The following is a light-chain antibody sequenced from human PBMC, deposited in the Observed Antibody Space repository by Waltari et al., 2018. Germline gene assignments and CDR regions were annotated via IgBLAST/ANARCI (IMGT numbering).Light chain of an antibody. CDR1: QNINTK. Sequence: DMQLTQSPSSLSASVGDRITIPCRASQNINTKLNWYQPKPVTAPKPLIYAASSLQSGVPSRFSGSSAGTDVTLTITSLQPEDFATYYCQQTFSTPWVFGQGTKVEIK. CDR3: QQTFSTPWV. J-gene: IGKJ1*01. V-gene: IGKV1-39*01. CDR2: AAS.